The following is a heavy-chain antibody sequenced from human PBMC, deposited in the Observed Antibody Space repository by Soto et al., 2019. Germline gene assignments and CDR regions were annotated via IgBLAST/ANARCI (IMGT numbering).Heavy chain of an antibody. V-gene: IGHV3-9*01. CDR3: AKDTGPN. CDR1: GFTCSNYA. J-gene: IGHJ1*01. CDR2: ISCNSNTI. Sequence: YRRLSFAAPGFTCSNYALHWVRQAPLKVLEWVSCISCNSNTIAYADSVQGRFNISRDNAKNSLYLQMNSLRAEDTAFYYCAKDTGPNWGQ.